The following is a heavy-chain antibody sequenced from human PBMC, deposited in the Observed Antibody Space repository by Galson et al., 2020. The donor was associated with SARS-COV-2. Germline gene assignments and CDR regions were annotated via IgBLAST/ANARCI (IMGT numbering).Heavy chain of an antibody. Sequence: GGSLRLSCAASHFTFSNYAMTWVRQAPGKGLEWVSSISGSGFSSYYTDSVQGRFTISRDNFKNTLYLQLNNLRADDTAIYYCAKEIWDWVGDPESGIDLWGQGTLVTVSS. D-gene: IGHD3-10*01. CDR1: HFTFSNYA. CDR3: AKEIWDWVGDPESGIDL. CDR2: ISGSGFSS. V-gene: IGHV3-23*01. J-gene: IGHJ5*02.